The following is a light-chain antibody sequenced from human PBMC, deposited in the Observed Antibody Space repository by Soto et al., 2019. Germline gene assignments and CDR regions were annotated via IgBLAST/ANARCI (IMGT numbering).Light chain of an antibody. CDR1: SSDVGGYNY. CDR3: CSYAGSDRVV. V-gene: IGLV2-11*01. J-gene: IGLJ2*01. CDR2: DVS. Sequence: QYVLTQPRSESGSPGQSVPISCTGTSSDVGGYNYVSWYQQHPGKAPKLMIYDVSKRPSGVPDRFSGSKSGNTASLTISGLQAEDEADYYCCSYAGSDRVVFGGGTKVTVL.